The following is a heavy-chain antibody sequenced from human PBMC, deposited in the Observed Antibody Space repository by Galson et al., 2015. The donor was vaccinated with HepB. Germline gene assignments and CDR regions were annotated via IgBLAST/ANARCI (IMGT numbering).Heavy chain of an antibody. Sequence: SLRLSCAASGFTFSSYSMNWVRQAPGKGLEWVSSISSSSSYIYYADSVKGRFTISRDNAKNSLYLQMNSLRAEDTAVYYCAREVGWPDSYNWFDPWGQGTLVTVSS. J-gene: IGHJ5*02. D-gene: IGHD5-24*01. CDR2: ISSSSSYI. CDR3: AREVGWPDSYNWFDP. CDR1: GFTFSSYS. V-gene: IGHV3-21*01.